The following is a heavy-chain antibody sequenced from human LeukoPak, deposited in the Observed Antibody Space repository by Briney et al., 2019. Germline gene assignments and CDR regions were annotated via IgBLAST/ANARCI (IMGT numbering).Heavy chain of an antibody. Sequence: SETPSLTCTLSGGSLSSYYWSWIRQPAGEGLEWIGRIDTSGSTNYNPPLKSRVTISVDKSKNQFSLNLSSVTAADTAGYYCARHLRSGNHELYYWGQGTLVTVSS. CDR1: GGSLSSYY. CDR2: IDTSGST. J-gene: IGHJ4*02. D-gene: IGHD1-1*01. V-gene: IGHV4-4*07. CDR3: ARHLRSGNHELYY.